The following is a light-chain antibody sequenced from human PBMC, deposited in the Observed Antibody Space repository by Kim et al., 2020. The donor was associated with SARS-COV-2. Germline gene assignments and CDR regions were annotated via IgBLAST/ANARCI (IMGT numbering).Light chain of an antibody. CDR2: DVS. J-gene: IGLJ2*01. Sequence: GQSITTPCTGTSSAVGGYNYVSWYQQHPGKAPKLMIYDVSKRPSGVSNRFSGSKSGNTASLTISGLQAEDEADYYCSSYTSSSTWVFGGGTQLTVL. CDR1: SSAVGGYNY. V-gene: IGLV2-14*04. CDR3: SSYTSSSTWV.